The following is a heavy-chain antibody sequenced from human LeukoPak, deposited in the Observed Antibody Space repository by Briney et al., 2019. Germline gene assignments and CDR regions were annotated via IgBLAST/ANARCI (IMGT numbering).Heavy chain of an antibody. J-gene: IGHJ4*02. CDR3: AKVGGSGSGWPHKPIYF. CDR2: MNPNSGNT. D-gene: IGHD6-19*01. Sequence: ASVKVSCKASGYTFTGYDINWVRQATGQGLEWMGWMNPNSGNTGYAQKFQGRVTMTRNTSISTAYMELSSLRSEDTAVYYCAKVGGSGSGWPHKPIYFRGQGTLVTVSS. CDR1: GYTFTGYD. V-gene: IGHV1-8*01.